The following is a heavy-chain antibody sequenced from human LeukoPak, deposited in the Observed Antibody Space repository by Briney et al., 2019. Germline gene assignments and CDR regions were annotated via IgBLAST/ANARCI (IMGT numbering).Heavy chain of an antibody. CDR3: ARTPLSGIKRSYYFDY. CDR2: IYTSGST. V-gene: IGHV4-4*07. CDR1: GGSISSYY. Sequence: SETLSLTCTVSGGSISSYYWSWIRLPAGKGLEWIGRIYTSGSTNYNPSLKSRLTMSVDTSKNQFSLKLSSVTAADTAVYYCARTPLSGIKRSYYFDYWGQGALVTVSS. J-gene: IGHJ4*02. D-gene: IGHD2-21*01.